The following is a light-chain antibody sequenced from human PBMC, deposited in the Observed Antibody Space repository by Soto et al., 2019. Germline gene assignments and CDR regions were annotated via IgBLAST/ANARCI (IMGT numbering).Light chain of an antibody. V-gene: IGKV1-5*03. CDR3: QQYNSLHT. CDR2: KAS. CDR1: QSISSW. Sequence: DIPMTQSPSTLSASVGDRVTITCRASQSISSWLAWYQQKPGKAPKHLIYKASSLESGVPSRFSGSGSGTEFTLTISSLQPDDFATYYCQQYNSLHTFGQGTKLEIK. J-gene: IGKJ2*01.